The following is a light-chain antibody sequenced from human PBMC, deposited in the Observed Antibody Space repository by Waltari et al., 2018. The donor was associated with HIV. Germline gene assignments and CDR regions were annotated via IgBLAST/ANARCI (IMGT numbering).Light chain of an antibody. Sequence: QSPLTQPPSASGSPGQSVTLSCTATSSEVVGYNYVSWHKQHPGNAPKLIIYEVTQRPSGIPDRFFASTSGNTASLTVSGLQAEDEADYYCSSYAGNDHYVFGTGTKVTVL. CDR3: SSYAGNDHYV. V-gene: IGLV2-8*01. J-gene: IGLJ1*01. CDR2: EVT. CDR1: SSEVVGYNY.